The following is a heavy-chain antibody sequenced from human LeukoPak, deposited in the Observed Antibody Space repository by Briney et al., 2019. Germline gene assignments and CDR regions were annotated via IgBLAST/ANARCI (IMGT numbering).Heavy chain of an antibody. V-gene: IGHV4-30-2*01. CDR2: IYHSGST. CDR1: GGSISSGGYS. Sequence: SETLSLTCAVSGGSISSGGYSWSWIRQPPGKGLEWIGYIYHSGSTYYNPSLKSRVTISVDRSKNQFSLKLSSVTAADTAVYYCARERTGGPFDYWGQGTLVTVSS. D-gene: IGHD7-27*01. J-gene: IGHJ4*02. CDR3: ARERTGGPFDY.